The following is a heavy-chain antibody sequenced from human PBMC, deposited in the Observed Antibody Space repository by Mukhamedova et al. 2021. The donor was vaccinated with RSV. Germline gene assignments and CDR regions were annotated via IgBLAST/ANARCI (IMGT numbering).Heavy chain of an antibody. CDR3: ARDTRLKSLDY. CDR2: IYTSGST. Sequence: IGRIYTSGSTNYNPSLKSRVTMSVDTSKNQFSLKLSSVTAADTAVYYCARDTRLKSLDYWGQGTLVTVSS. V-gene: IGHV4-4*07. J-gene: IGHJ4*02.